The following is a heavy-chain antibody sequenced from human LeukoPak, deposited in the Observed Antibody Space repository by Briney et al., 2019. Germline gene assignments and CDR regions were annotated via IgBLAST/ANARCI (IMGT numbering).Heavy chain of an antibody. CDR3: AWSRGYFDY. V-gene: IGHV2-5*02. CDR2: VYWDDDK. CDR1: GFSLSTSGVG. Sequence: SGPTLVKPTQTLTLTCTFSGFSLSTSGVGVGWIRQPPGEALEWLALVYWDDDKRFSPSLKSRLTITKDTSKNQVVLTMTNMDPVDTATYYCAWSRGYFDYWGQGTLVTVSS. D-gene: IGHD1-26*01. J-gene: IGHJ4*02.